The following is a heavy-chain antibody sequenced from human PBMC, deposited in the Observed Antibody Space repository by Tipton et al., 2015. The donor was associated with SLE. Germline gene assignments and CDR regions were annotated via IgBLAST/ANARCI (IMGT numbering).Heavy chain of an antibody. D-gene: IGHD1-26*01. J-gene: IGHJ6*02. CDR2: ISSSSSYI. V-gene: IGHV3-21*01. CDR3: ARELVGATIYYGMDV. CDR1: GFTFSSYS. Sequence: GSLRLSCAASGFTFSSYSMNWVRQAPGKGLEWVSSISSSSSYIYYADSVKGRFTISRDNAKNSLYLQMNSLRAEDTAVYYCARELVGATIYYGMDVWGQGTTVTVSS.